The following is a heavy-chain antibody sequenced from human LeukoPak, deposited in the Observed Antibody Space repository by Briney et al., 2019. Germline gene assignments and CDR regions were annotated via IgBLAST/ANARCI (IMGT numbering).Heavy chain of an antibody. V-gene: IGHV4-59*01. CDR2: IYYSGST. D-gene: IGHD5-12*01. Sequence: SETLSLTCTVSGGSISSYYWSWLRQPPGKGLEWIGYIYYSGSTNYNPSLKSRVTISVDTSKNQFSLKLSSVTAADTAVYYCARVSGYDWESFYDYWGQGTLVTVSS. J-gene: IGHJ4*02. CDR1: GGSISSYY. CDR3: ARVSGYDWESFYDY.